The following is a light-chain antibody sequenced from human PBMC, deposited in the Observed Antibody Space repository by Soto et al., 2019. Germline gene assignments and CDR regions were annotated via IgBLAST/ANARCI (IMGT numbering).Light chain of an antibody. CDR1: SSDVGSYNL. J-gene: IGLJ1*01. Sequence: QSVLTQPASVSGSPGQSITISCTGTSSDVGSYNLVSWYQQHPGKAPKLMIYEGSKRPSGVSNRFSASKSAYTASLTISALQAEDEADYYCSSFTTTYFYVFGPGTKLTVL. CDR3: SSFTTTYFYV. V-gene: IGLV2-14*02. CDR2: EGS.